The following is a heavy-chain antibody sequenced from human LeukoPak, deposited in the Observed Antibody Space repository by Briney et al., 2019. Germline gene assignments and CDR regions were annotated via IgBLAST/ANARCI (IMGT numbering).Heavy chain of an antibody. CDR2: ITSSSSTI. D-gene: IGHD3-16*01. V-gene: IGHV3-48*01. J-gene: IGHJ4*02. CDR1: GFTFSSYW. Sequence: GGSLRLSCAASGFTFSSYWMHWVRQAPGKGLEWVSYITSSSSTIHYVDSAKGRFTISRDNAKNSVYLQMNSLRAEDTAVYYCARVGLGVYGGDYWGQGALVTVSS. CDR3: ARVGLGVYGGDY.